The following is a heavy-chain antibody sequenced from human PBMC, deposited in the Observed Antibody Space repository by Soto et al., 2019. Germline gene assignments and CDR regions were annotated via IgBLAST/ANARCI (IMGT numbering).Heavy chain of an antibody. D-gene: IGHD3-10*01. Sequence: QVTLKESGPVLVKPTETLTLTCTVSGFSLSNARMGVSWIRQPPGKALEWLAHIFSNDEKSYSPSLKSRLTISKDTSKSQVVLTMTNMDPVDTATYYCARLYGSGSYYSHFDYWGQGTLVTVSS. V-gene: IGHV2-26*01. J-gene: IGHJ4*02. CDR3: ARLYGSGSYYSHFDY. CDR2: IFSNDEK. CDR1: GFSLSNARMG.